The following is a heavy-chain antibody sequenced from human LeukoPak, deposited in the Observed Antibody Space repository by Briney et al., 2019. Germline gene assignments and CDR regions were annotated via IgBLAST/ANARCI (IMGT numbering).Heavy chain of an antibody. Sequence: GGSLRLSCVASEFNFNIYWMSWVRQAPGKGLEWVAVMSYDGSNKYYADSVKGRFTISRDNSKNTLYLQMNSLRAEDTAVYYCARDLYTDVAVAGFWGQGTLVTVSS. CDR2: MSYDGSNK. V-gene: IGHV3-30*03. J-gene: IGHJ4*02. CDR3: ARDLYTDVAVAGF. D-gene: IGHD6-19*01. CDR1: EFNFNIYW.